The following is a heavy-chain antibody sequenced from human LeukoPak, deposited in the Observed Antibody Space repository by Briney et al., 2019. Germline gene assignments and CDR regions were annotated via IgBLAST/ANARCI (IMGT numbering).Heavy chain of an antibody. D-gene: IGHD5-12*01. J-gene: IGHJ6*03. CDR3: ARVRSIVATISAPYYYYYMDV. CDR2: ISAYNGNT. Sequence: ASVKVSCKASGYTFTSYGISWVRQAPGQGLEWMGWISAYNGNTNYAQKLQGRVTMTTDTSTSTAYMELRSLRSDDTAVYYCARVRSIVATISAPYYYYYMDVWGKGTTVTVSS. V-gene: IGHV1-18*01. CDR1: GYTFTSYG.